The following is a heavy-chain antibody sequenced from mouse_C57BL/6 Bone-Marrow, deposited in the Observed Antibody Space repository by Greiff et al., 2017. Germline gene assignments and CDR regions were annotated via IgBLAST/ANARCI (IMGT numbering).Heavy chain of an antibody. CDR2: ISSGGDYI. CDR1: GFTFSSYA. CDR3: TNFRYYYGWGPYAMDY. Sequence: EVKLVESGEGLVKPGGSLKLSCAASGFTFSSYAMSWVRQTPEKRLEWVAYISSGGDYIYYADTVKGRFTISRDNARNTLYLQMSSLKSEDTAMYYCTNFRYYYGWGPYAMDYWGQGTSVTVSS. J-gene: IGHJ4*01. V-gene: IGHV5-9-1*02. D-gene: IGHD1-1*01.